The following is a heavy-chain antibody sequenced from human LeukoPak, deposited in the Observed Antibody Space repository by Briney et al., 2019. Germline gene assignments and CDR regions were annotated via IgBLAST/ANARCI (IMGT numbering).Heavy chain of an antibody. D-gene: IGHD2-2*01. CDR2: ISSSGSTI. CDR3: AKSPKDVVVPAASNWFDP. CDR1: GFTFSDYY. J-gene: IGHJ5*02. V-gene: IGHV3-11*01. Sequence: GGSLRLSCAASGFTFSDYYMSWIRQAPGKGLEWVSYISSSGSTIYYADSVKGRFTISRDNAKNSLYLQMNSLRAEDTAVYYCAKSPKDVVVPAASNWFDPWGQGTLVTVSS.